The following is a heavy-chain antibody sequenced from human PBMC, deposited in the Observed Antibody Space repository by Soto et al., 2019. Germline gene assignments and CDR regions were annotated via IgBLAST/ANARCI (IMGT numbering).Heavy chain of an antibody. CDR2: IYWNDDK. J-gene: IGHJ4*02. V-gene: IGHV2-5*01. D-gene: IGHD3-3*01. CDR3: AHSLEWLLVLDY. CDR1: GFSLSTRGVG. Sequence: QITLKESGPTLVKPTQTLTLTCTFSGFSLSTRGVGVGWIRQPPGKALEWLALIYWNDDKRYSPSLKSRLTITKHTPKNPVVLTMSNMDPVDTATYCCAHSLEWLLVLDYWGQGTLVTVSS.